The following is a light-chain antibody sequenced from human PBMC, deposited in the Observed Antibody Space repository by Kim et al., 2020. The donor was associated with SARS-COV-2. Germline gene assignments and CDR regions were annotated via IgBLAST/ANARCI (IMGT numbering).Light chain of an antibody. J-gene: IGLJ1*01. V-gene: IGLV7-43*01. Sequence: VTLTWATLPGASTSCYSPNWFQQHPGTAPRALIYNTNHRHSWTPARFSGSLLGDKAALTLSGVQPEDEAEYYCLLTYTSPGPQLYVFGTGTKVTVL. CDR2: NTN. CDR3: LLTYTSPGPQLYV. CDR1: PGASTSCYS.